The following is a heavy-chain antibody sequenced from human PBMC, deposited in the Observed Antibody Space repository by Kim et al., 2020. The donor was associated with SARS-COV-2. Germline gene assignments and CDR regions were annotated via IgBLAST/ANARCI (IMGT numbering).Heavy chain of an antibody. V-gene: IGHV4-34*01. J-gene: IGHJ2*01. Sequence: NPSLKSRVTISVDTSKNQCSLKLSSVTAADTAVYYCARVRSYAHWYFDLWGRGTLVTVSS. CDR3: ARVRSYAHWYFDL.